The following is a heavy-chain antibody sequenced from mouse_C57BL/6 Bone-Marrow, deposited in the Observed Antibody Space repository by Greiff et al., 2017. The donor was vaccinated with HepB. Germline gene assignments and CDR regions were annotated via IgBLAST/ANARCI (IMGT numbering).Heavy chain of an antibody. V-gene: IGHV1-64*01. CDR1: GYTLTSYW. CDR3: ATIYYGSSYYFDY. Sequence: VQLQQPGAELVKPGASVKLSCKASGYTLTSYWMHWVKQRPGQGLKWIGMIHPNSGSTNYNEKFKSKATMTVDKSSSTAYMQLSSLTSEDSAVDYCATIYYGSSYYFDYWGQGTTLTVSS. J-gene: IGHJ2*01. CDR2: IHPNSGST. D-gene: IGHD1-1*01.